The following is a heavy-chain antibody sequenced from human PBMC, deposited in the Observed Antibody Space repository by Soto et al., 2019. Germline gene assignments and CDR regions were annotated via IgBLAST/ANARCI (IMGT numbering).Heavy chain of an antibody. CDR2: INHSGST. CDR3: ARGGGYYYFMDV. CDR1: GGSFSGYY. V-gene: IGHV4-34*01. Sequence: QVQLQQWGAGLLKPSETLSLTCAVSGGSFSGYYWSWIRQPPGKGLEWIGEINHSGSTNYNPSLKSRFTIAVDTSKNQFSLNLSSVTAADTAVYYCARGGGYYYFMDVWGKGTTVTVSS. J-gene: IGHJ6*03. D-gene: IGHD3-10*01.